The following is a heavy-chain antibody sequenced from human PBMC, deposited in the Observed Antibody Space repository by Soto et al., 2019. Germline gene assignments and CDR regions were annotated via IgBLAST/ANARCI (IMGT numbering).Heavy chain of an antibody. J-gene: IGHJ6*04. CDR3: AKDQNYGSGSPLAGDV. CDR2: ISYDGSNK. D-gene: IGHD3-10*01. V-gene: IGHV3-30*18. Sequence: GGSLRLSCAASGFTFSSYGMHWVRQAPGKGLEWVAVISYDGSNKYYADSVKGRFTISRDNSKNTLYLQMNSLRAEDTAVYYCAKDQNYGSGSPLAGDVWGKGTTVTVSS. CDR1: GFTFSSYG.